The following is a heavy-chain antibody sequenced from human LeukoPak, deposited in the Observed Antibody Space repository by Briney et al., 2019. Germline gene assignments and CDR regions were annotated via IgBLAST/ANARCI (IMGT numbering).Heavy chain of an antibody. CDR2: IYYSGST. D-gene: IGHD6-19*01. CDR1: GGSISSYY. V-gene: IGHV4-59*01. CDR3: ARAVADYYFDY. J-gene: IGHJ4*02. Sequence: KPSETLSLXCTVSGGSISSYYWSWIRQPPGKGLEWIGYIYYSGSTNYNPSLKSRVTISVDTSKNQFSLKLSSVTAADTAVYYCARAVADYYFDYWGQGTLVTVSS.